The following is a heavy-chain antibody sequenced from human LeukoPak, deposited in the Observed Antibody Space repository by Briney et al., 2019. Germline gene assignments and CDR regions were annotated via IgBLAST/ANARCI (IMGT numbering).Heavy chain of an antibody. J-gene: IGHJ3*02. CDR3: ARVRDGYNNDAFDI. CDR1: VGTFSRYA. V-gene: IGHV1-69*04. D-gene: IGHD5-24*01. Sequence: ASVKVSCKASVGTFSRYAISWVRQAPGQGLEWMGRIISILGIANYAQKFQGRATITADKSTSTAYMELSSLRSEDTAVYNCARVRDGYNNDAFDIWGQGTMVTVSS. CDR2: IISILGIA.